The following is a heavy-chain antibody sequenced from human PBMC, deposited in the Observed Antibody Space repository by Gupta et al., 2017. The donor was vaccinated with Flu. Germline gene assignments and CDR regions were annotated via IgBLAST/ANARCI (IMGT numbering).Heavy chain of an antibody. D-gene: IGHD1-26*01. CDR1: GGSISSYY. CDR3: ASSRPYSGSYYPFDY. Sequence: QVQLQESGPGLVKPSETLPLTCTVSGGSISSYYWSWIRQPAGKGLEWIGRIYTSGSTNYNPSLKSRVTMSVDTSKNQFSLKLSSVTAADTAVYYCASSRPYSGSYYPFDYWGQGTLVTVSS. CDR2: IYTSGST. J-gene: IGHJ4*02. V-gene: IGHV4-4*07.